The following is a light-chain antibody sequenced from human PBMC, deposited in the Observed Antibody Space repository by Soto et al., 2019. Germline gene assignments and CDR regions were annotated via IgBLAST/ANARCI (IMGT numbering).Light chain of an antibody. Sequence: QSALTQPPSASGSPGQSVTFSCTGTSSDVGGYNYVSWYQQHPGRAPKLIIYEVTKRPSGVPDRFSGSKSGNTASLTVSGLQPEDEADYYCSSYAGSNNWVFGGGTKLTVL. CDR2: EVT. CDR1: SSDVGGYNY. V-gene: IGLV2-8*01. J-gene: IGLJ3*02. CDR3: SSYAGSNNWV.